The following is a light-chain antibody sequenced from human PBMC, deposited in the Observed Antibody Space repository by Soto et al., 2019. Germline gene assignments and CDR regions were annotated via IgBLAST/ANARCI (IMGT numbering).Light chain of an antibody. V-gene: IGKV3-20*01. J-gene: IGKJ2*01. CDR2: GAS. CDR1: QTVSSRY. CDR3: QQYNIWPYT. Sequence: EIVLTQSPGTLSLSPWERATLSCMPSQTVSSRYLAWYQQRPGRALRLLIDGASTRATGIPDRFSGSGSGTDFTLTISSLQSEDFAIYYCQQYNIWPYTFGQGTKVDIK.